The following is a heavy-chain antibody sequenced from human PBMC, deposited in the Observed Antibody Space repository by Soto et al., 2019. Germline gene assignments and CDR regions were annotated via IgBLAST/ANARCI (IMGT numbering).Heavy chain of an antibody. CDR3: VRGTSVNYGDI. J-gene: IGHJ4*02. V-gene: IGHV3-74*03. Sequence: EVQLVESGGGLVQPGGSLRLSCAASGFTLGSYWMHWVRQAPGKGLVWVSRINSDGSYITYADSVKGRFTISRDNAKSTLFLEMNSLTAEDTAVYYCVRGTSVNYGDIWGQGTLVTVSS. CDR2: INSDGSYI. CDR1: GFTLGSYW.